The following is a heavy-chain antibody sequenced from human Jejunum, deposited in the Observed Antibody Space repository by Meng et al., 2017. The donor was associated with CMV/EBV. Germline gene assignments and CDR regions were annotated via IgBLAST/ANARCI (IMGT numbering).Heavy chain of an antibody. CDR1: G. Sequence: GMSWVRPAPGQGLEWMGWLSAKDGKLNYAQKFQGRVTMTTDSPTSTTYMELRGLRSDDTAAYYCARDGRFLDWLLVDPQFFGLDVWGQGTTVTVSS. V-gene: IGHV1-18*01. CDR2: LSAKDGKL. J-gene: IGHJ6*02. CDR3: ARDGRFLDWLLVDPQFFGLDV. D-gene: IGHD3/OR15-3a*01.